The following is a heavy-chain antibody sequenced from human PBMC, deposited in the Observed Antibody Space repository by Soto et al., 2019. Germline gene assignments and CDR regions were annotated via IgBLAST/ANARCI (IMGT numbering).Heavy chain of an antibody. CDR2: IYWNDNK. CDR1: GFSLTTTGAG. Sequence: QITLKESGPALVKPTQTLSLTCTFSGFSLTTTGAGVGWIRQPPGKALEWLAVIYWNDNKRYSPSLNNRLTITKDNSKNQVILTMTNMDPVDTATYFCAHRRTRYSSSNSWFAPWGQGTLVTVSS. D-gene: IGHD6-6*01. V-gene: IGHV2-5*01. CDR3: AHRRTRYSSSNSWFAP. J-gene: IGHJ5*02.